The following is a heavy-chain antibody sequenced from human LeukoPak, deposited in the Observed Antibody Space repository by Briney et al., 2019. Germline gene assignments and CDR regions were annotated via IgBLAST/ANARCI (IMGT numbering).Heavy chain of an antibody. CDR1: GGSISSDGYF. CDR3: ASPRGFSYGYFDY. J-gene: IGHJ4*02. V-gene: IGHV4-39*01. Sequence: SETLSLTCAVSGGSISSDGYFWSWIRQPPGKGLEWIGSVYYSKNTYYNPSLKSRVTISADTSKNQFSLTLGSVSATDTAVYYCASPRGFSYGYFDYWGQGTLVTVSS. CDR2: VYYSKNT. D-gene: IGHD5-18*01.